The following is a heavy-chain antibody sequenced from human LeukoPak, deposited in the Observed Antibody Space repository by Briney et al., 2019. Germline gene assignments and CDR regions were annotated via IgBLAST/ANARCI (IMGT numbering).Heavy chain of an antibody. CDR2: ISGSGGST. Sequence: PGGSLRLSCAASGFAFSSYAMSWVRQAPGKGLEWVSAISGSGGSTYYADSVKGRFTISRDNSKTTLYLQITSLRAEDTAVYYCAPRLPHYDFWSGYRAHVNDAFDIWGQGTMVTVSS. CDR3: APRLPHYDFWSGYRAHVNDAFDI. V-gene: IGHV3-23*01. J-gene: IGHJ3*02. CDR1: GFAFSSYA. D-gene: IGHD3-3*01.